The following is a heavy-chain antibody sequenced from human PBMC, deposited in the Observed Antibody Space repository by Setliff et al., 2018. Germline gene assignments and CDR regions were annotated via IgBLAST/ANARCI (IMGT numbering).Heavy chain of an antibody. CDR3: VKGKGYCYGGNCYGCNWFDP. J-gene: IGHJ5*02. Sequence: GGSLRLSCAASGFTLSDYWMAWVRQAPGKGLEWVANIKQDGGEKYYADSMKGRFTISRDNSKNTLYLQMNSLRAEDTAVYYCVKGKGYCYGGNCYGCNWFDPWGQGTLVTVSS. D-gene: IGHD2-15*01. CDR1: GFTLSDYW. V-gene: IGHV3-7*01. CDR2: IKQDGGEK.